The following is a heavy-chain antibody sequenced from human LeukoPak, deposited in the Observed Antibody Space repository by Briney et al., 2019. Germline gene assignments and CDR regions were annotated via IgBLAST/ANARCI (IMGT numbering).Heavy chain of an antibody. D-gene: IGHD2-15*01. V-gene: IGHV4-30-4*08. CDR3: ARAPGAALD. CDR1: GGSISSGDYY. Sequence: SQTLSLTCTVSGGSISSGDYYWSWIRQPPGKGLEWIGEINHRGSTNYNPSLKSRVTVSLDTSKNQFSLKLSSVTAADTAVYYCARAPGAALDWGQGTLVTVSS. CDR2: INHRGST. J-gene: IGHJ4*02.